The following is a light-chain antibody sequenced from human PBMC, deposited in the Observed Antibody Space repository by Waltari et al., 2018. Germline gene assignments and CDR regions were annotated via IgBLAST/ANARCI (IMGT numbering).Light chain of an antibody. V-gene: IGKV3-15*01. J-gene: IGKJ1*01. CDR1: QSIASN. Sequence: EMVMTQSPATLSVSPGERVTLSCRASQSIASNLAWYQQQPGQGPRLLIYDASTRATDIPARFSGSGSGTEFTLTISSLQSEDFAVYYCQQYNDWPRTFGQGTKVEIK. CDR3: QQYNDWPRT. CDR2: DAS.